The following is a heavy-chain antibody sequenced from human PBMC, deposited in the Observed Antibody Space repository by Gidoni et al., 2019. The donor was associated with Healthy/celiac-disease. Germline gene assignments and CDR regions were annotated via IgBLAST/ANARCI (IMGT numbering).Heavy chain of an antibody. CDR1: GFHFSSYG. J-gene: IGHJ4*02. D-gene: IGHD3-22*01. V-gene: IGHV3-30*18. CDR2: ISYEGSNK. Sequence: QVQLVESGGGVVQPGRSLRLSCAASGFHFSSYGRHWVRKAPGKGLEWVAVISYEGSNKYYADSVKGRFTISRDNSKNTLYLQMNSLRAEDTAVYYCAKGGSGSGLGKWGQGTLVTVSS. CDR3: AKGGSGSGLGK.